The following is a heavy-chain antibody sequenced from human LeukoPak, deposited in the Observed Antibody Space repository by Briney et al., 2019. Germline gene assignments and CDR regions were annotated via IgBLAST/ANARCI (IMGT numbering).Heavy chain of an antibody. CDR1: GFTFSNAW. J-gene: IGHJ4*02. Sequence: PGGSLRLSCAASGFTFSNAWMSWVRQAPGKGLEWVGRIKSKTGGGTTDYAAPLKGRFTISRDDSKSTLYLQMNSLKTEDTAVYYCTTDSTPVSYCSGGSCFDYWGQGTLVTVSS. V-gene: IGHV3-15*01. D-gene: IGHD2-15*01. CDR2: IKSKTGGGTT. CDR3: TTDSTPVSYCSGGSCFDY.